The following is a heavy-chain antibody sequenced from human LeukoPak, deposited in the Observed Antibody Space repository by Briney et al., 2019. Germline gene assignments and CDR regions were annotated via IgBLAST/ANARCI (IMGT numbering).Heavy chain of an antibody. CDR3: ARDRNSNLRLGF. CDR2: IFHSGSA. J-gene: IGHJ4*02. Sequence: GSLRLSCAASGFTFSSYAMSWVRQPPGKGLEWIGQIFHSGSANYNPSLKSRVTMSVDKSNNQFSLRLSSVTAADTAVYYCARDRNSNLRLGFWGQGALVTVSS. D-gene: IGHD5-12*01. CDR1: GFTFSSYAM. V-gene: IGHV4-4*02.